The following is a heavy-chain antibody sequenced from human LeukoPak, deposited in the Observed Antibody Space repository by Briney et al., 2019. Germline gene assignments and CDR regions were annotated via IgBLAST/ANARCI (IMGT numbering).Heavy chain of an antibody. J-gene: IGHJ4*02. Sequence: GGSLRLSCSASGFTFSDYDMNWIRQAPGKGLEWVSYIRSDGSKIYDADSVKGRFFISRDNARNSLCLQMNSLRAEDTAVYYCAREGRGYYGDFDYWGQGTLVTVSS. V-gene: IGHV3-11*01. CDR1: GFTFSDYD. CDR3: AREGRGYYGDFDY. CDR2: IRSDGSKI. D-gene: IGHD3-22*01.